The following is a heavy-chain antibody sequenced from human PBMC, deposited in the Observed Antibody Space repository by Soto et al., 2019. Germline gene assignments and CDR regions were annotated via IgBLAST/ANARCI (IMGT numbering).Heavy chain of an antibody. J-gene: IGHJ3*02. D-gene: IGHD6-13*01. CDR2: IWYDGSNK. CDR1: GFTFSSYG. CDR3: ARESDSSSWYRDAFDI. Sequence: PGGSLRLSCAASGFTFSSYGMHWVRQAPGKGLEWVAVIWYDGSNKYYADSVKGRFTISRDNSKNTLYLQMNSLRAEDTAVFYCARESDSSSWYRDAFDIWGQGTMVTVSS. V-gene: IGHV3-33*01.